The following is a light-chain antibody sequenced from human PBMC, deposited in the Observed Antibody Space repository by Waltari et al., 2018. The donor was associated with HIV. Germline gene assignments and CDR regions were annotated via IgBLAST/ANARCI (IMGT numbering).Light chain of an antibody. J-gene: IGLJ1*01. CDR2: RNS. V-gene: IGLV1-47*01. CDR1: NSNLESNY. Sequence: QSVLTQPPSASATPGQRITIPCSGGNSNLESNYVYWYQQLPGTAPKVFIYRNSQRPSGVPDRFSGSKSGTSASLIISGLRSGDEADYYCASWDDSLNAFVFGTGTKVTVL. CDR3: ASWDDSLNAFV.